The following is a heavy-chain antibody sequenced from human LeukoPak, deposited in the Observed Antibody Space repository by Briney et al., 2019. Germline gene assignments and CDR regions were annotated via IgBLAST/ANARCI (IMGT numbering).Heavy chain of an antibody. J-gene: IGHJ2*01. D-gene: IGHD3-10*01. CDR3: ARDYNGDYGYFDL. CDR1: GFTVSSNY. CDR2: TYSGGST. Sequence: GGSLRLSGAPSGFTVSSNYMSWVRQAPGKGLEWVSVTYSGGSTYYADSVKGRFTISRDNSKNTLYLQMNSLRAEDTAVYYCARDYNGDYGYFDLWGRGTLVTVSS. V-gene: IGHV3-66*02.